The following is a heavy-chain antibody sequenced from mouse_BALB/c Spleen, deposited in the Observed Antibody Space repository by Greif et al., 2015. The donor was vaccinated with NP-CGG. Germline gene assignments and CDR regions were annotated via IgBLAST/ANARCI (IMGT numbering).Heavy chain of an antibody. D-gene: IGHD4-1*01. CDR2: IDPANGNT. Sequence: VHVRQSGAELVKPGASVKLSCTASGFNIKDTYMHWVKQRPEQGLEWIGRIDPANGNTKYDPKFQGKATITADTSSNTADLQLSSLTSEDTAVYYCANWDWYFDVWGAGTTVTVSS. CDR1: GFNIKDTY. J-gene: IGHJ1*01. CDR3: ANWDWYFDV. V-gene: IGHV14-3*02.